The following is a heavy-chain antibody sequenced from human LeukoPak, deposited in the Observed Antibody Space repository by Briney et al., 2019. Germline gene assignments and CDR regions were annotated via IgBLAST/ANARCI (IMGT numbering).Heavy chain of an antibody. V-gene: IGHV3-48*02. Sequence: GGSLRLSCAASGFTFSSYSMNWVRQAPGKGLEWVSYISSSSSTIYYADSVKGRFTISRDNAKNSLYLQMNSLRDEDTAVYYCARDPEYCSGGSCYGYWGQGTLVTVSS. D-gene: IGHD2-15*01. CDR3: ARDPEYCSGGSCYGY. CDR2: ISSSSSTI. CDR1: GFTFSSYS. J-gene: IGHJ4*02.